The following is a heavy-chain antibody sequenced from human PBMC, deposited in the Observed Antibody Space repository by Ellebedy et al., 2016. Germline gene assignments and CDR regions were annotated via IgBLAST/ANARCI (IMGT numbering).Heavy chain of an antibody. CDR3: AFGFYDSSGYPFYFDN. D-gene: IGHD3-22*01. CDR2: INGGNGNA. J-gene: IGHJ4*02. CDR1: GYTFTTYA. V-gene: IGHV1-3*01. Sequence: ASVKVSCXASGYTFTTYAMHWVRQAPGQRPEWMGWINGGNGNAKYSQSFQGRVTITRDTSASTAYMELSSLRSEDTAVYYCAFGFYDSSGYPFYFDNWGQGTLVTVSS.